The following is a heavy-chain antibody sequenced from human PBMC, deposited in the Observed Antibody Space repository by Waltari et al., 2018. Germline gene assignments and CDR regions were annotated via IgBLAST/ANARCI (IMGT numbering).Heavy chain of an antibody. CDR3: AKDRRAYCSSTSCSPFDY. CDR2: IWYDGSNK. D-gene: IGHD2-2*01. V-gene: IGHV3-30*02. J-gene: IGHJ4*02. CDR1: GFTFSSYG. Sequence: QVQLVESGGGVVQPGGSLRLSCAASGFTFSSYGMHWVRQAPGKGLEWVAVIWYDGSNKYYADSVKGRFTISRDNSKNTLYLQMNSLRAEDTAMYYCAKDRRAYCSSTSCSPFDYWGQGTLVTVSS.